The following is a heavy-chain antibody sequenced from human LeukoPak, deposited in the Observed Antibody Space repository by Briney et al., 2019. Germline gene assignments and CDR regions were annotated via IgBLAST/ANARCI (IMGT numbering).Heavy chain of an antibody. Sequence: GGSLRLSCAVSGFTFSSYWMSWVRQAPGKGLEWVANIKEDGSEKYYVDSVKGRFTISRVNAKNSLYLQMNSLRAEDTAVYYCARERSYDFWSGYGKWFDPWGQGTLVTVSS. V-gene: IGHV3-7*01. CDR2: IKEDGSEK. J-gene: IGHJ5*02. CDR1: GFTFSSYW. CDR3: ARERSYDFWSGYGKWFDP. D-gene: IGHD3-3*01.